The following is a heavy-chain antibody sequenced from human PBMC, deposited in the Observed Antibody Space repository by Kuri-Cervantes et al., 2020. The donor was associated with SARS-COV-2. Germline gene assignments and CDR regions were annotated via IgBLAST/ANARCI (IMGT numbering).Heavy chain of an antibody. Sequence: SETLSLTCTVSGDSITIYYWSWIRQSPGKGLGWIGYISETGGTNYNPSLKSRVTMSVDIFKNQFSLKMNSVNAADTAVYYCARGTTPVYVSGPLWFHLDLWGQGTLVTVSS. CDR2: ISETGGT. J-gene: IGHJ5*02. D-gene: IGHD3-10*01. V-gene: IGHV4-59*01. CDR3: ARGTTPVYVSGPLWFHLDL. CDR1: GDSITIYY.